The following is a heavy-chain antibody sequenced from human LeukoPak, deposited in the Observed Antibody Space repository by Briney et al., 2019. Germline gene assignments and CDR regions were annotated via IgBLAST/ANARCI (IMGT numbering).Heavy chain of an antibody. V-gene: IGHV4-30-2*01. D-gene: IGHD3-10*01. CDR2: NYHSGST. CDR3: ARGGARGYYGSGSLGPYYYYGMDV. CDR1: GGSISRGGYS. J-gene: IGHJ6*02. Sequence: KPSHPLSLTCAVSGGSISRGGYSWRSIRQPPGKGLEWIGYNYHSGSTYYNPSLKSRLTISVDRPKNQFSLKLSSVTAADTAVYYCARGGARGYYGSGSLGPYYYYGMDVWGQGTTVIVSS.